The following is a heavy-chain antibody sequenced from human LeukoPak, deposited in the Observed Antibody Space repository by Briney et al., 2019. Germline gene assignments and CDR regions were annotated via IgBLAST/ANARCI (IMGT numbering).Heavy chain of an antibody. D-gene: IGHD3-22*01. Sequence: TETLSLTCTVSGGSISSCYWSWIRQPAGKGLEWIGRIYTSGSTNYNPSLKSRVTMSVDTSKNQFSLRLSSVTAADTAVYYCARAVYYYDSSGYWGLDAFDIWGQGTMVTVSS. CDR2: IYTSGST. CDR1: GGSISSCY. CDR3: ARAVYYYDSSGYWGLDAFDI. J-gene: IGHJ3*02. V-gene: IGHV4-4*07.